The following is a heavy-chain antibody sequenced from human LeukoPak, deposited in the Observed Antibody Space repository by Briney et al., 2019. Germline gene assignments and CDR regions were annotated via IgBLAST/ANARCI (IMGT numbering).Heavy chain of an antibody. CDR2: IIPILGIA. D-gene: IGHD5-18*01. V-gene: IGHV1-69*04. J-gene: IGHJ3*02. CDR3: ARDHRGYSYGFDI. Sequence: SVKVSCKASGYAFIGYYMHWVRQAPGQGLEWMGRIIPILGIANYAQKFQGRVTITADKSTSTAYMELSSLRSEDTAVYYCARDHRGYSYGFDIWGQGTMVTVSS. CDR1: GYAFIGYY.